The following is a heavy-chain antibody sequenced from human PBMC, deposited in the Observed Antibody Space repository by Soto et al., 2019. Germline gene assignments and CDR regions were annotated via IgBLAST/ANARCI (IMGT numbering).Heavy chain of an antibody. V-gene: IGHV3-23*01. J-gene: IGHJ4*02. CDR3: ARDVVNRYSSSWYYFDY. Sequence: GGSLRLSCAASGFTFSSYAMSWFRQAPGKGLEWVSAISGSGGSTYYADSVKGRFTISRDNSKNTLYLQMNSLRSDDTAVYYCARDVVNRYSSSWYYFDYWGQGTLVTVSS. CDR2: ISGSGGST. CDR1: GFTFSSYA. D-gene: IGHD6-13*01.